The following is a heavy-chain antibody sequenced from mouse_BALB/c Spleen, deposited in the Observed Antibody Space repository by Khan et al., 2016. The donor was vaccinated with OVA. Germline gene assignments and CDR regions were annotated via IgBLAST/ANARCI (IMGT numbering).Heavy chain of an antibody. J-gene: IGHJ4*01. V-gene: IGHV3-2*02. CDR1: GYSITSNYA. CDR2: ISYSGTT. Sequence: EVQLQESGPGLVKPSQSLSLTCTVTGYSITSNYAWNWIRQFPGNKLEWMDYISYSGTTSYNPSLKSRISITRDTSKNQFFLQLNSVTTEDTATDYCERGNYDGYAMDYGGQGTSVTVSS. D-gene: IGHD2-4*01. CDR3: ERGNYDGYAMDY.